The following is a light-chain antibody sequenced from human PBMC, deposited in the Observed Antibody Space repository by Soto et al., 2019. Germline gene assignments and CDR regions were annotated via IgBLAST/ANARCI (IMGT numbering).Light chain of an antibody. CDR2: EVS. Sequence: QSVLTQPASVSGSPGQSITISCTGTSSDVGSYNLVSWYQQHPGKAPKLMIYEVSKRPSGVSNRFSGSKSGNTASLTISGLQAEDEPDYSCCSFAGISPFPYVFGPGSKFPVL. CDR1: SSDVGSYNL. J-gene: IGLJ1*01. CDR3: CSFAGISPFPYV. V-gene: IGLV2-23*02.